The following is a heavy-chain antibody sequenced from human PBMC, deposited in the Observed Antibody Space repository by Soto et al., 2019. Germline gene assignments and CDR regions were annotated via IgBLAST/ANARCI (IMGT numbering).Heavy chain of an antibody. CDR1: GFTSSTSA. Sequence: EVKLLESGGGLVQPGGSLRLSCVASGFTSSTSAINWVRQAPGKGLEWVSGTGGGRTYYADSVKGRFTISRDDARNTLYLQMNSLRVEDTAVYYCARPAIAVAGTRWFHPWGQGTLVTVSS. CDR2: TGGGRT. D-gene: IGHD6-19*01. J-gene: IGHJ5*02. V-gene: IGHV3-23*01. CDR3: ARPAIAVAGTRWFHP.